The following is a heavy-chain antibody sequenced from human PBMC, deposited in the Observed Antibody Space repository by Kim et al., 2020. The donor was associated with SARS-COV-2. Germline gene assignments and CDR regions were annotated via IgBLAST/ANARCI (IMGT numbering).Heavy chain of an antibody. V-gene: IGHV3-66*01. Sequence: SVKGRFTISRDNSKDSLYLQMNSLRAEDTAVYYCARDGPEYSSPGGGMDVWGQGTTVTVSS. D-gene: IGHD6-6*01. CDR3: ARDGPEYSSPGGGMDV. J-gene: IGHJ6*02.